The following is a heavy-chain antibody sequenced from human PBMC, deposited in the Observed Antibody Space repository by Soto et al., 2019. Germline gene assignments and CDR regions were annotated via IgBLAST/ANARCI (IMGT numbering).Heavy chain of an antibody. CDR1: GGSFSGYY. D-gene: IGHD3-22*01. Sequence: PSETLSLTCAVYGGSFSGYYCSWIRQPPGKGLEWMGEINHSGSTNYNPSLKIRVTISVDTSKNQFSLKLSSVTAADAAVYYCASGLSMIVLFHYWGQGTLVTVSS. V-gene: IGHV4-34*01. CDR2: INHSGST. J-gene: IGHJ4*02. CDR3: ASGLSMIVLFHY.